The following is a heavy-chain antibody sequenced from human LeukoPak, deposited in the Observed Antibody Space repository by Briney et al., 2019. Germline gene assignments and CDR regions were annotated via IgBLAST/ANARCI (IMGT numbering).Heavy chain of an antibody. CDR3: ARGGSPPEALGDTFDV. CDR2: VKSDGSST. J-gene: IGHJ3*01. D-gene: IGHD1-26*01. CDR1: GFTFSSYW. Sequence: PGGSLRLSCAASGFTFSSYWMHWVRQAPGKGLVWVSSVKSDGSSTNYADPVKGRFTVSRDNAKNTLILQMNSLRAEDTAVYYCARGGSPPEALGDTFDVWGHGTLVTVSS. V-gene: IGHV3-74*01.